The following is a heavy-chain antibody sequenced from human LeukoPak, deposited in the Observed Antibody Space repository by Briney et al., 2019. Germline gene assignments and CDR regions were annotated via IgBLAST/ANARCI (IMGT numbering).Heavy chain of an antibody. Sequence: GGSLRLSCAASGFTFNMHWVRQAPGKGLEWVALISSDGSDKYYADSVKGRFTISRDNSKNTLYLQMNSLRAEDTATFYCAKAFGSSWSLFHYWGQGTLVTVSS. CDR3: AKAFGSSWSLFHY. J-gene: IGHJ4*02. CDR1: GFTFN. CDR2: ISSDGSDK. V-gene: IGHV3-30*18. D-gene: IGHD6-13*01.